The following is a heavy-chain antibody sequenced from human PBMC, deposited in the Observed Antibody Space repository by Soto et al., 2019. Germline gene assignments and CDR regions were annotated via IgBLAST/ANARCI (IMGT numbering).Heavy chain of an antibody. V-gene: IGHV4-30-2*01. J-gene: IGHJ4*02. CDR1: GGSISSGGYS. CDR2: IYHSGST. Sequence: SETLSLTCAVSGGSISSGGYSWSWIRQPPGKGLEWIGYIYHSGSTYYNPSLKSRVTISVDRSKNQFSLKLSSVTAADTAVYYCARLYDSSGYYFDYWGQGTLVTVYS. CDR3: ARLYDSSGYYFDY. D-gene: IGHD3-22*01.